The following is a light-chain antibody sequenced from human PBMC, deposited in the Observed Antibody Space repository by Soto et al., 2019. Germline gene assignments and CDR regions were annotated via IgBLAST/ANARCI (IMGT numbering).Light chain of an antibody. CDR3: QQYSTYPCS. CDR1: QSISSW. V-gene: IGKV1-5*03. CDR2: KAS. Sequence: DIQMTQSPSTLSASVGDRVTITCRASQSISSWLAWYQQKPGTAPKPLIYKASSVQSGVPSRFSGSGSGPEFTLPINSPQPHDFVTYYYQQYSTYPCSFGQGTMLESK. J-gene: IGKJ2*02.